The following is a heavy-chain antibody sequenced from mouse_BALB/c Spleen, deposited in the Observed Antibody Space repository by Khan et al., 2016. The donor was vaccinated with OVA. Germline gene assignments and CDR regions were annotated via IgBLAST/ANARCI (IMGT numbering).Heavy chain of an antibody. CDR2: IWTGGGT. J-gene: IGHJ1*01. Sequence: QVQLKESGPGLVAPSQSLSITCTVSGFSLTNYDIRWMRQTPGKGLEWLGVIWTGGGTNYNSVFMSRLSITKDNSKSQVFLKMNSLQTDDTVIYYWGRRGKYYGSCYWYFDVWGAGTTVTVSS. V-gene: IGHV2-9-2*01. D-gene: IGHD1-1*01. CDR3: GRRGKYYGSCYWYFDV. CDR1: GFSLTNYD.